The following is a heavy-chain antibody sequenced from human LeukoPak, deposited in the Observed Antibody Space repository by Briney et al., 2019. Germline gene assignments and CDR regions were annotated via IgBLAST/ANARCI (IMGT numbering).Heavy chain of an antibody. Sequence: PSETLSLTCTVSGGSISSSSYYWGWIRQPPGKGLEWIGYIYYSGSTNYNPSLKSRVTISVDTSKNQFSLKLSSVTAADTAVYYCARDGPHYYDTSGYYFFDYWGQGTQVTVSS. J-gene: IGHJ4*02. CDR2: IYYSGST. CDR3: ARDGPHYYDTSGYYFFDY. V-gene: IGHV4-61*01. D-gene: IGHD3-22*01. CDR1: GGSISSSSYY.